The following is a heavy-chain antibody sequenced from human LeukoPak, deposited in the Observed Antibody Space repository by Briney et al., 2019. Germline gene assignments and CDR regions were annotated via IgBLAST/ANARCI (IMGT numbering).Heavy chain of an antibody. D-gene: IGHD2-21*02. CDR1: GYSFTSYL. V-gene: IGHV5-51*01. CDR3: ASARGKTAAFDI. J-gene: IGHJ3*02. Sequence: GEPLKISWKGSGYSFTSYLIGWVRQMPGKGLEGMGIIYPGDSDPRYSPSFQGQVTISDDQSISTAYPQWTSLKASDTAMYYCASARGKTAAFDIWGQGTMVTVSS. CDR2: IYPGDSDP.